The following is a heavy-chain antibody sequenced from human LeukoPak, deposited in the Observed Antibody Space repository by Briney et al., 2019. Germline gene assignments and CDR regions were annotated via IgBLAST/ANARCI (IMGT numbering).Heavy chain of an antibody. Sequence: PGGSLRLSCAASGFTFSSYAMSWVRQALGKGLEWVSAISNSGGATFYADSVKGRFTISRDNSKNTLYLQLNSLRAEDTALYYCAKISDYSSNFDYWGQGTLVTVSS. CDR2: ISNSGGAT. CDR1: GFTFSSYA. J-gene: IGHJ4*02. V-gene: IGHV3-23*01. CDR3: AKISDYSSNFDY. D-gene: IGHD5/OR15-5a*01.